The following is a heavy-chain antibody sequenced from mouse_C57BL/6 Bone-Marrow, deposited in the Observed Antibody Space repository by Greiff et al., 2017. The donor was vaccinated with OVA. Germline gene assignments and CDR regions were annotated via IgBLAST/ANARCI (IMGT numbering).Heavy chain of an antibody. CDR2: IDPSDIYT. CDR1: GYTFTSYW. V-gene: IGHV1-69*01. J-gene: IGHJ1*03. Sequence: QVQLQQPGAELVMPGASVKLSCKASGYTFTSYWMHWVKQRPGQGLEWIGAIDPSDIYTNYNPKFKGKATLTVDKSSSTAYMQHSSLTSEDSAVYYCAGRYGNDPYWYFDVWGTGTTVTVSA. CDR3: AGRYGNDPYWYFDV. D-gene: IGHD2-2*01.